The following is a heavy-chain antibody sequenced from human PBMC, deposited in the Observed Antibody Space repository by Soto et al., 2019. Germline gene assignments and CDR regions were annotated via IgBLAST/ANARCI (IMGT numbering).Heavy chain of an antibody. CDR3: ARAGAARPGGDSDEL. CDR1: GYTFTSYC. V-gene: IGHV1-18*01. D-gene: IGHD6-6*01. CDR2: ISAYNGNT. Sequence: ASVKVSCKASGYTFTSYCISWVRQAPGQGLEWMGWISAYNGNTNYAQKLQGRVTMTTDTSTSTAYMELRSLRSDDTAVYYCARAGAARPGGDSDELWGQGTLVTVSS. J-gene: IGHJ4*02.